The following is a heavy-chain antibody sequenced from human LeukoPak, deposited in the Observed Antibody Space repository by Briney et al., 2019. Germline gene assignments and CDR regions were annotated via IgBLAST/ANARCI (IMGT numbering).Heavy chain of an antibody. V-gene: IGHV3-23*01. J-gene: IGHJ4*02. CDR3: AKDLTWEPPSGY. CDR1: GFTFSSYA. D-gene: IGHD1-26*01. CDR2: ISGSGGST. Sequence: GGSLRLSCAASGFTFSSYAMSWVRQAPGKGLEWVSAISGSGGSTHYADSVKGRFTISRDNSKNTLYLQMNSLRAEDAAVYYCAKDLTWEPPSGYWGQGTLVTVSS.